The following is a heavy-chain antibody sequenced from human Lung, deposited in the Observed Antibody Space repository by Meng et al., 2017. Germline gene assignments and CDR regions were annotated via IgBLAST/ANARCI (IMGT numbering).Heavy chain of an antibody. Sequence: QVQLQVWGAGLLKPSGTLSLTCVVSGGSFSDYYWSWIRQPPGKGLEWIGEINHSGSTNYNPSLESRATISVDTSQNNLSLKLSSVTAADSAVYYCARGPTTMAHDFDYWGQGTLVTVSS. CDR1: GGSFSDYY. D-gene: IGHD4-11*01. CDR2: INHSGST. CDR3: ARGPTTMAHDFDY. J-gene: IGHJ4*02. V-gene: IGHV4-34*01.